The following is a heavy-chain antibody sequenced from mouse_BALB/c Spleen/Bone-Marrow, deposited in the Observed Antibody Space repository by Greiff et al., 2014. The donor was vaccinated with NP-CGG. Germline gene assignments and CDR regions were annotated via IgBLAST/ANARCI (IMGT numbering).Heavy chain of an antibody. CDR2: INPGRGGT. V-gene: IGHV1-54*01. J-gene: IGHJ4*01. CDR1: GYAFTNYL. Sequence: QVQLKESGAELVRPGTSVKVSCRASGYAFTNYLIEWVKQRPGQGLEWIGVINPGRGGTNYNEKFKGKATLTADKSSSTAYMQLSSLTSDDSAVYFCARQLGPPYAMDYWGQGTSVTVSS. D-gene: IGHD3-1*01. CDR3: ARQLGPPYAMDY.